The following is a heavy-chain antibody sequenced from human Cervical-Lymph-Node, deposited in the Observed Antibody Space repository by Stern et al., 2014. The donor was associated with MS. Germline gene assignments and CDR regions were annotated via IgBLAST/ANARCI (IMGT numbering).Heavy chain of an antibody. Sequence: DQLVESGPGLVKPSQTLSLTCTVSGGSISSGGYYWSWIRQHPGKGLEWLGYIYYSGSPYYNPSLKSRVTISVDTSKNQFSLSLSSVTAADTAVYYCARYGDYASNYLDYWGQGTLVTVSS. CDR3: ARYGDYASNYLDY. V-gene: IGHV4-31*03. D-gene: IGHD4-17*01. CDR2: IYYSGSP. CDR1: GGSISSGGYY. J-gene: IGHJ4*02.